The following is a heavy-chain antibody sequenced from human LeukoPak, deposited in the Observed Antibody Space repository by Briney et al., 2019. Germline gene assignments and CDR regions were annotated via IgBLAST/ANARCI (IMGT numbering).Heavy chain of an antibody. Sequence: GGSLRLSCAASGFTFSSYAMSWVRQAPGKGLEWVSAISGSGGSTYYADSVKGRFTIPRDNSKNTLYLQMNSLRAEDTAVYYCASTQGIAVAGTELYWGQGTLVTVSS. CDR3: ASTQGIAVAGTELY. V-gene: IGHV3-23*01. CDR2: ISGSGGST. J-gene: IGHJ4*02. D-gene: IGHD6-19*01. CDR1: GFTFSSYA.